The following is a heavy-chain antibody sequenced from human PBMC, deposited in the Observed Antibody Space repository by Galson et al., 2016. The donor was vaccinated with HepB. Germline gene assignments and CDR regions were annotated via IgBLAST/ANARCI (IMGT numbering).Heavy chain of an antibody. J-gene: IGHJ4*02. CDR3: SKDTTGWRPDGY. D-gene: IGHD6-19*01. V-gene: IGHV3-23*01. CDR2: IGPSGGST. CDR1: GCSLSNSG. Sequence: SLRLSCAASGCSLSNSGMSWVRQAPGKGLEWVSGIGPSGGSTHYVDSVKGRFPISTDNSKTTLYLQMTSLRAEDTDIYYFSKDTTGWRPDGYWVQGTPVTVSS.